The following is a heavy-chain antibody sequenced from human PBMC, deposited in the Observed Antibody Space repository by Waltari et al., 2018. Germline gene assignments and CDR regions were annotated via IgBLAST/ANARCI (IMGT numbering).Heavy chain of an antibody. J-gene: IGHJ4*02. Sequence: QVQLVQSGAEVKKPGASVKVSCKASGYTFTGYYMHWVRQAPGQGLEWMGWINPNSGGTNNAQKFQGRVTMTRDTSISTAYMELSRLRSDDTAVYYCARGRVYSSSSDYWGQGTLVTVSS. V-gene: IGHV1-2*02. CDR3: ARGRVYSSSSDY. CDR1: GYTFTGYY. D-gene: IGHD6-6*01. CDR2: INPNSGGT.